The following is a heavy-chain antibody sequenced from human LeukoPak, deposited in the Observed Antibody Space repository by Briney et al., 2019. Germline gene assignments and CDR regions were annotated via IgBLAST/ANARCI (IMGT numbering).Heavy chain of an antibody. J-gene: IGHJ4*02. CDR2: IIPIFGTA. CDR1: GGTFSSYA. D-gene: IGHD5-18*01. Sequence: SVKVSCKASGGTFSSYAISWVRQAPGQGLEWMGGIIPIFGTANYAQKFQGRVTITTDESTSTAYMELSSLRSEDTAVYYRARERGKGYSYSDYWGQGTLVTVSS. V-gene: IGHV1-69*05. CDR3: ARERGKGYSYSDY.